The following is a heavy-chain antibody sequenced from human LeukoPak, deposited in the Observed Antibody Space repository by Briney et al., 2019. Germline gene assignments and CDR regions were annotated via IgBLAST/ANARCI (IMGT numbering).Heavy chain of an antibody. J-gene: IGHJ4*02. D-gene: IGHD6-19*01. V-gene: IGHV3-33*01. CDR3: ARIRSGWFDY. Sequence: PGGSLRLSCAASGFTFSNYGMHWVRQAPGKGLEWVAVIWYDGSNKYYGDSVKGRFTISRDSSKNTLYLQMNSLRSDDTAVYYCARIRSGWFDYWGQGTLVTVSS. CDR2: IWYDGSNK. CDR1: GFTFSNYG.